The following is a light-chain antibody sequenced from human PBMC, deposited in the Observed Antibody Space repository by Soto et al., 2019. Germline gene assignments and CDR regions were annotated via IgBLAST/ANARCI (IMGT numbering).Light chain of an antibody. CDR2: AAS. V-gene: IGKV1-39*01. Sequence: DIQMTQSPSSLSASVGDRVTITCRASQSISSYLNWYQQKPGKAPKLLIYAASSLESGVPSRFSGSGSGTDFTLTISSLQPEDGATDYCQQSYRTWTFGPGNKVEI. CDR3: QQSYRTWT. CDR1: QSISSY. J-gene: IGKJ1*01.